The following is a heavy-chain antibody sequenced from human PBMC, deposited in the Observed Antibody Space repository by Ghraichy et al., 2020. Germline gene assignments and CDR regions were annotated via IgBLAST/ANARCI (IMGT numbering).Heavy chain of an antibody. CDR3: ATHDYYDILTGYLPFDI. V-gene: IGHV1-2*02. J-gene: IGHJ3*02. CDR1: GYTFPGYY. D-gene: IGHD3-9*01. Sequence: ASVEVSCKASGYTFPGYYMHWVRQAPGQGLEWMGWIKTNSGGTNYAQKFQGRVTMTRDTSISAAYMELSRLKSDDTAVYYCATHDYYDILTGYLPFDIWGQGTMVTVSS. CDR2: IKTNSGGT.